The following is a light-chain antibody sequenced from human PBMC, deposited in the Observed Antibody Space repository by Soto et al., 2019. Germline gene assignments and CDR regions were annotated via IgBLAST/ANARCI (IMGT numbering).Light chain of an antibody. CDR3: NSQTTSGIRV. J-gene: IGLJ1*01. CDR2: EVS. V-gene: IGLV2-14*01. Sequence: QSALTQPASVSGSPGQSITISCTGTSTDVGDSNHVSWYQHHPGKAPKLIIYEVSYRPSGVSNRFSGSKSAYTASLTIYGLQAEDEADYYCNSQTTSGIRVFGTGTKLTVL. CDR1: STDVGDSNH.